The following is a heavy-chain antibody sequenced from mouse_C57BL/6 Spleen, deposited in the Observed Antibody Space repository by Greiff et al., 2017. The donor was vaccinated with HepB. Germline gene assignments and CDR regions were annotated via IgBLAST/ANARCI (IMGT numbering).Heavy chain of an antibody. V-gene: IGHV1-15*01. CDR3: TRDGYYGSFDY. J-gene: IGHJ2*01. CDR2: IDPETGGT. Sequence: QVQLQQSGAELVRPGASVTLSCKASGYTFTDYEMHWVKQTPVHGLEWIGAIDPETGGTAYNQKFKGKAILTADKSSSTAYMELRSLTSEDSAVYYCTRDGYYGSFDYWGQGTTLTVSS. D-gene: IGHD1-1*01. CDR1: GYTFTDYE.